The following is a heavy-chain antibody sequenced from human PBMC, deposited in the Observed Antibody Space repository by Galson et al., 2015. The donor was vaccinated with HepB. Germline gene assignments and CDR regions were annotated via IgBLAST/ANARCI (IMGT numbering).Heavy chain of an antibody. V-gene: IGHV3-30-3*01. CDR2: ISYDGSNK. J-gene: IGHJ3*02. Sequence: LRLSCAASGFTFSSYAMHWVRQAPGKGLEWVAVISYDGSNKYYADSVKGRFTISRDNSKNTLYLQMNSLRAEDTAVYYCASPHCSSTSCYEVRAFDIWGQGTMVTVSS. CDR3: ASPHCSSTSCYEVRAFDI. D-gene: IGHD2-2*01. CDR1: GFTFSSYA.